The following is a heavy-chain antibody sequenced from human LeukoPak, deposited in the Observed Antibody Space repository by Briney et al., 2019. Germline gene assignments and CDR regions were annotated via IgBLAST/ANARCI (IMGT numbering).Heavy chain of an antibody. Sequence: PSETLSLTCTVSGGSISSYYWSWIRQPPGKGLEWIGYIYYSGSTNYNPSLKSRVTISVDTSKNQFSLKLSSVTAADTAVYYCARDTARDDAFDIWGQGTMITVSS. CDR2: IYYSGST. CDR1: GGSISSYY. D-gene: IGHD5-18*01. CDR3: ARDTARDDAFDI. J-gene: IGHJ3*02. V-gene: IGHV4-59*01.